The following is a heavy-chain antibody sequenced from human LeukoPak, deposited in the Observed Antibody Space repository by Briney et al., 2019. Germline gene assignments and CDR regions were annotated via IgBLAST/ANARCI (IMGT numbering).Heavy chain of an antibody. D-gene: IGHD3-10*01. Sequence: GGSLRLSCAASGFTVSSSYMSWVRKAPGKGLEWVSVIYSGGSTYYADSVKGRFTISRDNSKNTLYLQMNSLRAEDTAVYYCGRGGGWGSSIDYWAQGTLVTVSS. V-gene: IGHV3-53*05. J-gene: IGHJ4*02. CDR1: GFTVSSSY. CDR3: GRGGGWGSSIDY. CDR2: IYSGGST.